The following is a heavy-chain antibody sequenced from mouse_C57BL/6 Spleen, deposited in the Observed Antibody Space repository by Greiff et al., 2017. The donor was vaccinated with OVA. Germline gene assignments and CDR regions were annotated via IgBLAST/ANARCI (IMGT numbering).Heavy chain of an antibody. Sequence: QVQLKESGAELVKPGASVKLSCKASGYTFTEYTIHWVKQRSGQGLEWIGWFYPGSGSIKYNEKFKDKATLTADKSSSTVYMELSRLTSEDSAVYICAGITTVVEGYWYFDVWGTGTTVTVSS. V-gene: IGHV1-62-2*01. D-gene: IGHD1-1*01. CDR3: AGITTVVEGYWYFDV. CDR1: GYTFTEYT. CDR2: FYPGSGSI. J-gene: IGHJ1*03.